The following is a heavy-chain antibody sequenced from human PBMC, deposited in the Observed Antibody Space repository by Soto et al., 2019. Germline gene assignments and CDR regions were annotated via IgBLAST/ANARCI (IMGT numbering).Heavy chain of an antibody. J-gene: IGHJ4*02. V-gene: IGHV3-66*01. CDR1: GFTVSTNY. CDR2: IFPDGST. Sequence: GGSLRLSCTVSGFTVSTNYMNWVRQAPGKGLEGVSVIFPDGSTYYTDSVRDRFTISRGNSKNTVYLQMNSLRAEDTAVYFCARRALPHAFVDYWGQGTLVTVSS. CDR3: ARRALPHAFVDY. D-gene: IGHD2-15*01.